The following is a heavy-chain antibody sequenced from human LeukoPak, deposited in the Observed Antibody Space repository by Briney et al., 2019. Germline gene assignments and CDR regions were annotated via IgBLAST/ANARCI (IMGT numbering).Heavy chain of an antibody. J-gene: IGHJ6*03. V-gene: IGHV4-4*07. CDR3: ARYMAYSSSWSYYYYMDV. CDR1: GRSISSYY. D-gene: IGHD6-13*01. CDR2: IYTSGST. Sequence: SETLSLTCTVSGRSISSYYWSWIRQPAGKGLEWIGRIYTSGSTNYNPSLKSRVTISVDKSKNQFSLKLNSVTAADTAVYYCARYMAYSSSWSYYYYMDVWGKGTTVTVSS.